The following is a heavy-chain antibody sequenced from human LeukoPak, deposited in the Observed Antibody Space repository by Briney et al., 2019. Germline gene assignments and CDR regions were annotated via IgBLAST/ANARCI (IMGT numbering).Heavy chain of an antibody. Sequence: GGALRLSCAAPGFPFRSYEMNLVRPAPGKGVGGVSYISSSGSTIYYADSVKGRFTISRDNAKNSLYLQMNSLRAEDTAVYYCARLRLSGSYPDYWGQGTLVTVSS. D-gene: IGHD1-26*01. CDR2: ISSSGSTI. J-gene: IGHJ4*02. CDR3: ARLRLSGSYPDY. V-gene: IGHV3-48*03. CDR1: GFPFRSYE.